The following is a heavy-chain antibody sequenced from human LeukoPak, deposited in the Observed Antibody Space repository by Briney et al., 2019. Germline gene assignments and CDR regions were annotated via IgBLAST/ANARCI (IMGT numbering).Heavy chain of an antibody. Sequence: SVKVSCKASGGIFSSYAISWVRQAPGQGLEWMGGIIPIFGTANYAQKFQGRVTITADESTTTAYMELSSLRSEDTAVYYCARERQQLPGFDYWGQGTLVTVSS. V-gene: IGHV1-69*13. CDR1: GGIFSSYA. D-gene: IGHD6-13*01. J-gene: IGHJ4*02. CDR2: IIPIFGTA. CDR3: ARERQQLPGFDY.